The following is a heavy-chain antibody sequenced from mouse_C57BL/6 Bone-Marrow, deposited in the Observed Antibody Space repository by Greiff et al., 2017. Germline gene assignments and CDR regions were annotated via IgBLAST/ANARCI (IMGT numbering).Heavy chain of an antibody. CDR3: AGCVWSKAY. D-gene: IGHD2-10*02. J-gene: IGHJ3*01. Sequence: VQLVESGAELARPGASVKLSCKASGYAFTSSGISWVKQRTGQGLEWIGGIYPGRGTTYYNEQFKGKATLTADKSSRKAYIELRSLTSVYSAVCFCAGCVWSKAYWGQGTLVTVSA. CDR2: IYPGRGTT. V-gene: IGHV1-81*01. CDR1: GYAFTSSG.